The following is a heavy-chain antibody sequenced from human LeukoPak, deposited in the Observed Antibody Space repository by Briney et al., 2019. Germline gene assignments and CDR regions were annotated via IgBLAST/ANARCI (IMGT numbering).Heavy chain of an antibody. CDR3: ASGYYYSVMDV. CDR2: INWNGGST. Sequence: PGGSLRLSCAASGFTFDDYGMSWVRQAPGKGLEWVSGINWNGGSTGYADSVKGRFTISRDNVKNTLYLKMNSLRGEDTAVYYCASGYYYSVMDVWGQGTTVTVSS. CDR1: GFTFDDYG. J-gene: IGHJ6*02. V-gene: IGHV3-20*04.